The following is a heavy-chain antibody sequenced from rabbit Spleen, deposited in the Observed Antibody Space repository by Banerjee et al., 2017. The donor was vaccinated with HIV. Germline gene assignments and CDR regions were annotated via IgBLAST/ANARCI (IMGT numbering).Heavy chain of an antibody. CDR2: IEVGDSSFT. V-gene: IGHV1S40*01. J-gene: IGHJ6*01. CDR3: ARDTSSSFSSYGMDL. Sequence: QSLEESGGDLVKPGASLTLTCTASGFDFSSSYYMCWVRQAPGKGLEWIACIEVGDSSFTYFATWAKGRFTISKTSSTTVTLQVTRLTAADTATYFCARDTSSSFSSYGMDLWGQGTLVTVS. D-gene: IGHD1-1*01. CDR1: GFDFSSSYY.